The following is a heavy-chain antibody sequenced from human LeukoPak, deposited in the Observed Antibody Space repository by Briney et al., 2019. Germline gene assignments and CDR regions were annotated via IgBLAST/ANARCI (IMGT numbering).Heavy chain of an antibody. D-gene: IGHD6-19*01. V-gene: IGHV5-51*01. CDR1: GYSFTSYW. CDR3: ARLEGSGWSPSRFDY. J-gene: IGHJ4*02. Sequence: GESLKISCKGSGYSFTSYWIAWVRQMPGKGLEWMGIIYPGDSDTRYSPSFQGQVTISADKSISTAYLQWSSLKASDTAMYYCARLEGSGWSPSRFDYWGQGTLVTVSS. CDR2: IYPGDSDT.